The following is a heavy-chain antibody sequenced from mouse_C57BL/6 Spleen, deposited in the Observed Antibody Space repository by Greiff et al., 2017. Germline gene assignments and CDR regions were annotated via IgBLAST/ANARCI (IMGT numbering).Heavy chain of an antibody. CDR3: ARSDERYFDY. CDR1: GYTFTDYY. J-gene: IGHJ2*01. CDR2: INPNNGGT. Sequence: EVQLQQSGPELVKPGASVKISCKASGYTFTDYYMNWVKQSHGKSLEWIGDINPNNGGTSYNQKFKGKATLTVDKSSSTAYMELRSLTSEDSAVYYCARSDERYFDYWGQGTTLTVSS. V-gene: IGHV1-26*01.